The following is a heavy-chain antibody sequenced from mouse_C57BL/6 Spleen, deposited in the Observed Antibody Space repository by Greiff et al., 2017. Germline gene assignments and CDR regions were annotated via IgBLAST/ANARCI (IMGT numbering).Heavy chain of an antibody. Sequence: VQLKQSGAELVRPGASVKLSCTASGFNIKDDYMHWVKQRPEQGLEWIGWIDPENGDTEYASKFQGKATITADTSSNTAYLQLSSLTSEDTAVYYCTTPTVVARGFDYWGQGTTLTVSS. CDR1: GFNIKDDY. CDR2: IDPENGDT. D-gene: IGHD1-1*01. V-gene: IGHV14-4*01. CDR3: TTPTVVARGFDY. J-gene: IGHJ2*01.